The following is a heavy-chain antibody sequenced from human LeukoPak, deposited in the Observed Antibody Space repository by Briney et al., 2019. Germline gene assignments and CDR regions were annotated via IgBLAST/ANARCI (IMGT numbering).Heavy chain of an antibody. J-gene: IGHJ2*01. CDR2: INPNSGGT. D-gene: IGHD3-10*01. CDR3: ASPWGRWFGESIWYFDL. Sequence: ASVKVSCKASGYTFTAYYIHWVRQAPGQGLEWMGWINPNSGGTNYAQRFQGRVTMTRDTSITTAYMELSRLRSDDTAVYYCASPWGRWFGESIWYFDLWGRGTLVTVSS. CDR1: GYTFTAYY. V-gene: IGHV1-2*02.